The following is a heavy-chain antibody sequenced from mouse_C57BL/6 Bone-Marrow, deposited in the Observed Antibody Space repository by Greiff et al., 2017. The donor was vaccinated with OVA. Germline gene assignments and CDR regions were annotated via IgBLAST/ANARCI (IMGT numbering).Heavy chain of an antibody. CDR2: IYPGDGDT. CDR3: AGGAGYYAMDY. Sequence: QVQLQQSGPELVKPGASVKISCKASGYAFSSSWMNWVKQRPGKGLEWIGRIYPGDGDTNYNGKFKGKATLTADKSSSTAYMQLSSLTSEDSAVYFGAGGAGYYAMDYWGQGTSGTVSS. V-gene: IGHV1-82*01. J-gene: IGHJ4*01. CDR1: GYAFSSSW.